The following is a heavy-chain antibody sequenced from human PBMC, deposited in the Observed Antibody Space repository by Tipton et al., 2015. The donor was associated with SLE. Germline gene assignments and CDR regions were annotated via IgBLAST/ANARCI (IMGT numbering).Heavy chain of an antibody. V-gene: IGHV4-39*07. J-gene: IGHJ3*02. Sequence: TLSLTCTVSGGSISSISDYWGWIRQPPGKGLEWIGTVYYGGSTYSNPSHNSRVTISVDTSKNQFSLKLRSVTAADTAVYYCARATDFWSGYYVDIWGQGTMVTVSS. CDR3: ARATDFWSGYYVDI. CDR1: GGSISSISDY. D-gene: IGHD3-3*01. CDR2: VYYGGST.